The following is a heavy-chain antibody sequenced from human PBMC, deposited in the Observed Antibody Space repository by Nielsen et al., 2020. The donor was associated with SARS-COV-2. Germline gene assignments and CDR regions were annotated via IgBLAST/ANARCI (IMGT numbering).Heavy chain of an antibody. CDR1: GYTFTSYD. D-gene: IGHD2-21*02. CDR2: ISAYNGNT. Sequence: ASVKVSCKASGYTFTSYDINWVRQAPGQGLEWMGWISAYNGNTNYAQKLQGRVTMTTDTSTSTAYMELRSLRSDDTAVYYCARARAYCGGDCYPGDYWGQGTLVTVSS. V-gene: IGHV1-18*01. CDR3: ARARAYCGGDCYPGDY. J-gene: IGHJ4*02.